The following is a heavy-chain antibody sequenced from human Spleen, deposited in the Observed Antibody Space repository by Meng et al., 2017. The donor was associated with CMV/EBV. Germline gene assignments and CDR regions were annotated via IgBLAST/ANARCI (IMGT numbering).Heavy chain of an antibody. J-gene: IGHJ3*02. CDR1: GFTFDDYS. Sequence: LSLTCAASGFTFDDYSMHWVRQAPGKGLEWVSSISWNSGNVVYAESVQGRFTISRDNAKKSLYLQMNSLRAEDTALYYCAKGRPPFYDFWSGYDAFDIWGQGTLVTVSS. CDR3: AKGRPPFYDFWSGYDAFDI. V-gene: IGHV3-9*01. CDR2: ISWNSGNV. D-gene: IGHD3-3*01.